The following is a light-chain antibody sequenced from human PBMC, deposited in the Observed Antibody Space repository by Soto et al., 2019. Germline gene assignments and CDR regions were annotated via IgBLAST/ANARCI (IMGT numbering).Light chain of an antibody. J-gene: IGKJ5*01. CDR1: QSVSSN. CDR3: QQYNNWPIT. V-gene: IGKV3-15*01. Sequence: EIVMTQSPATLSVSPGERATLSCRASQSVSSNLAWYQQKPGQAPRLLIYGASTRATGIPARFSGSGSGTDSTLTISILQYEDVAVYYCQQYNNWPITFGEGTRLEIK. CDR2: GAS.